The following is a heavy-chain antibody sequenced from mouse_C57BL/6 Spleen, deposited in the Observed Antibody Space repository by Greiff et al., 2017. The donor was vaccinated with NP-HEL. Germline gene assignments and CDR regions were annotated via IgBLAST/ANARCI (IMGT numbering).Heavy chain of an antibody. D-gene: IGHD1-1*01. Sequence: VQLQQSGPELVKPGASVKISCKASGYSFTGYYMNWVKQSPEKSLEWIGEINPSTGGTTYNQKFKAKATLTVDKSSSTAYMQLKSLTSEDSAVYYCARGRIITTVAYYFDYWGQGTTLTVSS. CDR1: GYSFTGYY. J-gene: IGHJ2*01. CDR3: ARGRIITTVAYYFDY. CDR2: INPSTGGT. V-gene: IGHV1-42*01.